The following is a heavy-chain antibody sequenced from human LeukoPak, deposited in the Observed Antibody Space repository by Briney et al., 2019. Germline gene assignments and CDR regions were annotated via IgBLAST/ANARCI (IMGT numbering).Heavy chain of an antibody. CDR1: GFTFSDAW. V-gene: IGHV3-15*01. CDR3: TREGIGGGAFDI. J-gene: IGHJ3*02. Sequence: GGSLRLSCVASGFTFSDAWMSWVRQAPGKGLEWVGRIKSKSAGGITDYAAPVKGGFTISRDDSENTLYLRMNILKTEDTAIYYCTREGIGGGAFDIWGQGTMVTVSS. D-gene: IGHD3-16*01. CDR2: IKSKSAGGIT.